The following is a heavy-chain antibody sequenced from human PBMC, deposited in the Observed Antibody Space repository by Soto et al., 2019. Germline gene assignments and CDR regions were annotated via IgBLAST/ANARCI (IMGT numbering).Heavy chain of an antibody. J-gene: IGHJ3*02. D-gene: IGHD6-13*01. V-gene: IGHV3-30*18. CDR1: RFTFSSYG. CDR2: ISYDGSNK. Sequence: QVQLVESGGGVVQPGRSLRLSCAASRFTFSSYGMHWVRQAPGKGLEWVAVISYDGSNKYYADSVKGRFTISRDNSKNTLYLQMNSLRAEDTAVYYCAKDLSLGSSSWYGAFDIWGQGTMVTVSS. CDR3: AKDLSLGSSSWYGAFDI.